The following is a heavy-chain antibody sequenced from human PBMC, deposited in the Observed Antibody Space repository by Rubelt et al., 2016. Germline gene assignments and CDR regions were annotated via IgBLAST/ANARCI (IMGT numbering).Heavy chain of an antibody. J-gene: IGHJ6*02. Sequence: QVQLQESGPGLVKPSETLSLTCTVSGGSISSYYWSWIRQPPGKGLEWIGEINHSGSTNYNPSLKSRVTISVDTSKNQFSLKLSSVTAADTAVYYCARSGSSWYYYYGMDVWGQGTTVTVSS. CDR2: INHSGST. CDR1: GGSISSYY. V-gene: IGHV4-59*12. CDR3: ARSGSSWYYYYGMDV. D-gene: IGHD6-13*01.